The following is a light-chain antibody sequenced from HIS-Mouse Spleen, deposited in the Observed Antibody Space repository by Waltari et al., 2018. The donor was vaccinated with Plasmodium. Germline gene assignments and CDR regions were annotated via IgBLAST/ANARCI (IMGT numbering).Light chain of an antibody. CDR3: QQYNNWSFT. CDR1: QSVSSN. Sequence: EIVMTQSPATLSVSPGDRATLSCRASQSVSSNLAWYQQKPGQAPRLLIDGASTRATGIPGRFSGSGSGTEFTLTISSLQSEDFAVYYCQQYNNWSFTFGPGTKVDIK. J-gene: IGKJ3*01. V-gene: IGKV3-15*01. CDR2: GAS.